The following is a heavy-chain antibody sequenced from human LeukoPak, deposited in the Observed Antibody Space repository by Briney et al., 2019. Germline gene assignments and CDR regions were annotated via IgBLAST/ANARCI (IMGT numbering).Heavy chain of an antibody. D-gene: IGHD6-13*01. J-gene: IGHJ4*02. CDR3: ARSFLDQRSSWADS. CDR2: IDSDGSTT. Sequence: AGGSLRLSCTASGFTFSHYWMHWARQAPGKGLVWVSRIDSDGSTTSHADSVKGRFTTSRDNAKSTLYLQMSSLRVEDTAVYYCARSFLDQRSSWADSWGQGTLVTISS. CDR1: GFTFSHYW. V-gene: IGHV3-74*01.